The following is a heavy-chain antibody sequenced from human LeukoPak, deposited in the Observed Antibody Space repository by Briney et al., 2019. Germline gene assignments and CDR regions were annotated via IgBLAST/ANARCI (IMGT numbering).Heavy chain of an antibody. Sequence: PGRSLRLSCAASGFTFSSYGMHWVRQAPGKGLEWVAVIWYDGSNKYYADSVKGRFTISRDNSKNTLYLQMNSLRAEDTAVYYCAKETSGYSSSWYWAHWGQGTLVTVSS. CDR1: GFTFSSYG. CDR2: IWYDGSNK. CDR3: AKETSGYSSSWYWAH. D-gene: IGHD6-13*01. J-gene: IGHJ4*02. V-gene: IGHV3-33*06.